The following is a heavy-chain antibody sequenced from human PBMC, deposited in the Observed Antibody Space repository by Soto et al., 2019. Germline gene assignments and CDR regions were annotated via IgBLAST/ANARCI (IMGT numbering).Heavy chain of an antibody. CDR1: GFIFDNYA. CDR2: ISWNSDTI. CDR3: AKVGGLGSYFGWGLDV. V-gene: IGHV3-9*01. D-gene: IGHD3-10*01. J-gene: IGHJ6*02. Sequence: DVQLVESGGGLVQPGRSLRLSCVASGFIFDNYAMHWVRQAPGKGLEWVSGISWNSDTIGYADSVKGRFTISRDNAKNSLLLQMNSLRDEDTALYYCAKVGGLGSYFGWGLDVWGQGTTVTVSS.